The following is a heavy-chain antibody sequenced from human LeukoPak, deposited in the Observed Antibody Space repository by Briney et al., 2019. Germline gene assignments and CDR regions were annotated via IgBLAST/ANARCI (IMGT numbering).Heavy chain of an antibody. CDR1: GFTFDDYG. J-gene: IGHJ4*02. D-gene: IGHD4-17*01. Sequence: GGSLRLSCAASGFTFDDYGMSWVRQAPGKGLEWVSAINYSGGSTYYADSVRGRFTISRDNSKNTLYLQMNSLRAEDTAVYYCAKDLYGDYRGDYWGQGTLVTVSS. V-gene: IGHV3-23*01. CDR2: INYSGGST. CDR3: AKDLYGDYRGDY.